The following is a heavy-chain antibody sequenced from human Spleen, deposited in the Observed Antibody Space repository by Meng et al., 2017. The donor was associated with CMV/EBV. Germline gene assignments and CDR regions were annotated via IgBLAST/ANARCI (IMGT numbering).Heavy chain of an antibody. D-gene: IGHD3-22*01. Sequence: GESLKISCAASGFTFSSYAMHWVRQAPGKGLEWVAVISYDGSNKYYADSVKGRFTISRDNSKNTLYLQMNSLRAEDTAVYYCASGYYYDSSGGYYSYGMDVWGQGTTVTVSS. CDR2: ISYDGSNK. J-gene: IGHJ6*02. V-gene: IGHV3-30-3*01. CDR3: ASGYYYDSSGGYYSYGMDV. CDR1: GFTFSSYA.